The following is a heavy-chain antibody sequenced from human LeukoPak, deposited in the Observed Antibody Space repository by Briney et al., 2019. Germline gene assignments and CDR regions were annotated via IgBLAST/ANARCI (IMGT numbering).Heavy chain of an antibody. Sequence: PGGSLRLSCAASGFTLSNFAMTWVRQAPGQGLEWVSSITGSGALTYYADSVKGRFTISRDNSKNTLYLQMNSLRAEDTAVYYCAKEGRYYYDSGGYLDYWGQGTLVTVSS. V-gene: IGHV3-23*01. CDR2: ITGSGALT. CDR1: GFTLSNFA. J-gene: IGHJ4*02. CDR3: AKEGRYYYDSGGYLDY. D-gene: IGHD3-22*01.